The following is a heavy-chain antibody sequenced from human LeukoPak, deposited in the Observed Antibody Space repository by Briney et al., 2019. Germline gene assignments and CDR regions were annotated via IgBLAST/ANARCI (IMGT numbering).Heavy chain of an antibody. Sequence: PGGSLRLSCAASGFNFGTHWMTWVRLAPGKGLECVAIIKKDGSEKYHVDSVKGRFTISRDNAKNSLYLQMNSLRAEDTAVYYCASQLRRDYDDSSGYRYDAFDIWGQGTMVTVSS. CDR3: ASQLRRDYDDSSGYRYDAFDI. V-gene: IGHV3-7*01. J-gene: IGHJ3*02. CDR2: IKKDGSEK. CDR1: GFNFGTHW. D-gene: IGHD3-22*01.